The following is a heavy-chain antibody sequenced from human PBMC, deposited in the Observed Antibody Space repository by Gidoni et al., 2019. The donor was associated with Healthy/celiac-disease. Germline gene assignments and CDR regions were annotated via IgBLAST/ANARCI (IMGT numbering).Heavy chain of an antibody. D-gene: IGHD5-18*01. V-gene: IGHV4-34*01. CDR3: ARDRSGYSYGGIDY. CDR1: GGSFSGYY. Sequence: QVQLQQWGAGLLKPSETLSLTCAVYGGSFSGYYWSWIRQPPGKGLEWIGEINHSGSTNYNPSLKSRVTISVDTSKNQFSLKLSSVTAADTAVYYCARDRSGYSYGGIDYWGQGTLVTVSS. J-gene: IGHJ4*02. CDR2: INHSGST.